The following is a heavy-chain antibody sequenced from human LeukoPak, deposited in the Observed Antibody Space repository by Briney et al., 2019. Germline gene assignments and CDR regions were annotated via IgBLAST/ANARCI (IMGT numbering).Heavy chain of an antibody. CDR3: AKNYGDYSDY. CDR2: IRYDGSNK. D-gene: IGHD4-17*01. Sequence: GGSLRLSCAASGFTFSNYGMHWVRQAPGKGLEWVAFIRYDGSNKYYADSVKGRFTISRDNSKNTLYLQMNSLRAEDTAVYYCAKNYGDYSDYWGQGTLVTVSS. CDR1: GFTFSNYG. V-gene: IGHV3-30*02. J-gene: IGHJ4*02.